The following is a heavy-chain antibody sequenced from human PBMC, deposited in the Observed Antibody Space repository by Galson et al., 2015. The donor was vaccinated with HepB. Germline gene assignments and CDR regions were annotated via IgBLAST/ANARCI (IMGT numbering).Heavy chain of an antibody. CDR1: GFTFSSYA. Sequence: SLRLSCAASGFTFSSYAMHWVRQAPGKGLEWVAVISYDGSQKYYADSVKGRFTISRDNSENTLYLQMNSLRPEDTAVYYCARTSSSDYFDFWGQGTLVTVSS. J-gene: IGHJ4*02. CDR2: ISYDGSQK. CDR3: ARTSSSDYFDF. D-gene: IGHD6-6*01. V-gene: IGHV3-30-3*01.